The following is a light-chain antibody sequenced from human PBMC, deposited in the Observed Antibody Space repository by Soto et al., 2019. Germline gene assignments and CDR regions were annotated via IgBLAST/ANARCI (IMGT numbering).Light chain of an antibody. CDR1: SSDVGGYNY. Sequence: QSALTQPPSASGSPGQSVTISCTGTSSDVGGYNYVSWYQQHQGKAPKLMIYEVTKRPSGVPDRFSGSKSGNTASLTVSGLLPDEESDYYCASYAGSNKVFVTGTKLTVL. J-gene: IGLJ1*01. CDR3: ASYAGSNKV. CDR2: EVT. V-gene: IGLV2-8*01.